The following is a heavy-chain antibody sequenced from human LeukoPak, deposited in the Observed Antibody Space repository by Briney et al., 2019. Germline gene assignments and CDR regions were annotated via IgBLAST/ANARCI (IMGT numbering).Heavy chain of an antibody. V-gene: IGHV1-46*01. CDR2: INPSGGST. Sequence: ASVKVSCKASGYTFTSYYMHWVRQAPGQGLEWMGIINPSGGSTSYAQKFQGRVTMTRDTSTSTVYMELSSLRSEDTAVYYCARDPDPAITYYDILTGYYPDDWFDPWGQGTLVTVSS. CDR1: GYTFTSYY. J-gene: IGHJ5*02. CDR3: ARDPDPAITYYDILTGYYPDDWFDP. D-gene: IGHD3-9*01.